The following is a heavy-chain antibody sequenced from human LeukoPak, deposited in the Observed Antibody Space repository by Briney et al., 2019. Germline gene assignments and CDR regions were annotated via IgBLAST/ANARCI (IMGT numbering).Heavy chain of an antibody. CDR1: GFTFSSYA. Sequence: GGSLRLSCAASGFTFSSYAMHWVRQAPGKGLEWVAVISYDGSNKYYADSVKGRFTISRDNSKNTLYLQMNSLRAEDTAVYYCARDSQLRYFDYWGQGTLVTVSS. V-gene: IGHV3-30*04. CDR2: ISYDGSNK. D-gene: IGHD6-6*01. J-gene: IGHJ4*02. CDR3: ARDSQLRYFDY.